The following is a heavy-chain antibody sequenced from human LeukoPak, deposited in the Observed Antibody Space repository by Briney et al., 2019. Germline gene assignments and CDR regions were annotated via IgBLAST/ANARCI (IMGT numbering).Heavy chain of an antibody. J-gene: IGHJ5*02. CDR1: GFTFSSYE. CDR2: ISSSGSTI. V-gene: IGHV3-48*03. D-gene: IGHD6-13*01. Sequence: GGSLRLSCAASGFTFSSYEMNWVRQAPGKGLEWVSYISSSGSTIYYADSVKGRFTISRDNAKNSLYLQMNSLRAEDTAVYYCARGGRVAAAGKTGWFDPWGQGTLVTVSS. CDR3: ARGGRVAAAGKTGWFDP.